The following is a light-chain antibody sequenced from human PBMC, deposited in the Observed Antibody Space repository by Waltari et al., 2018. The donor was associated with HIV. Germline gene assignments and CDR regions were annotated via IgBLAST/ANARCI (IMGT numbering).Light chain of an antibody. CDR3: QQFNSYPLT. CDR2: DVS. CDR1: QGISAA. V-gene: IGKV1-13*02. J-gene: IGKJ5*01. Sequence: AIQLTQSPSSLSASVGDTVIITCRTSQGISAALAWYRQKPGKPPELLIYDVSTLQSGVPSKFSGSGSGTDFTLTINSLQPEDSATYYCQQFNSYPLTFGQGTRLEIK.